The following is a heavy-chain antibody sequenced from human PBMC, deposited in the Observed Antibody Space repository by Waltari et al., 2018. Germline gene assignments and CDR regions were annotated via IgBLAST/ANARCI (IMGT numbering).Heavy chain of an antibody. D-gene: IGHD3-16*01. Sequence: EVQLVQSGGGLVQPGGSLRLSCAASGFTFSRNWMSLVRQAPGKGLEWVGNIKHDGSEEWYVDSVKGRFTISRDNPKNSLYLQMNSLRAEDTAVYYCARDAARGTIDYWGQGTQVTVSS. V-gene: IGHV3-7*01. CDR2: IKHDGSEE. CDR3: ARDAARGTIDY. CDR1: GFTFSRNW. J-gene: IGHJ4*02.